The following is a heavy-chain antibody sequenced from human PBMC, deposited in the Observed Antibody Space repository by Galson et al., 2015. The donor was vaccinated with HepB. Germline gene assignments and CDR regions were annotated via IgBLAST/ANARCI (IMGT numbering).Heavy chain of an antibody. CDR2: IRTSGDP. J-gene: IGHJ3*02. D-gene: IGHD2-15*01. CDR3: ARGGGFDNPHEAFDI. CDR1: GFTFSRHD. V-gene: IGHV3-13*05. Sequence: SLRLSCAASGFTFSRHDLHWVRQGTGEGLEWVSGIRTSGDPYYSGSVKGRFTISRESAKNSLYLQMHSLRAGDSAVYYCARGGGFDNPHEAFDIWGQGTMVTVSS.